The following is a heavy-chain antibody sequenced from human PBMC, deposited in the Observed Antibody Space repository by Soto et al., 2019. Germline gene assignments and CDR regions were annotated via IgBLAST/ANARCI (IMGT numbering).Heavy chain of an antibody. V-gene: IGHV5-10-1*01. Sequence: PGGDLKISWKGSGCSFTSYWISWVRQMPGKGPELLRRIDPSYSYTNYSSSFPGHVTISAHTSITTAYLQCRSLNASATAIYYCARHPTSSYDSLGGWMDFWGQVTTVTFSS. CDR1: GCSFTSYW. CDR2: IDPSYSYT. J-gene: IGHJ6*02. D-gene: IGHD3-3*01. CDR3: ARHPTSSYDSLGGWMDF.